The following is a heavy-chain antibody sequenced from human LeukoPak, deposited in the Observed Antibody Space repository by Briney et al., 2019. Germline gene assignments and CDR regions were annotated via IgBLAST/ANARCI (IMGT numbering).Heavy chain of an antibody. CDR3: ARLDYYGSGSYYNSHFDY. CDR2: IYYSGST. CDR1: GGSISSYY. V-gene: IGHV4-59*12. D-gene: IGHD3-10*01. J-gene: IGHJ4*02. Sequence: SETLSLTCTVSGGSISSYYWSWIRQPPGKGLEWIGYIYYSGSTNYNPSLKSRVTISVDTSKNQFSLKLSSVTAADTAVYYCARLDYYGSGSYYNSHFDYWGQGTLVTVSS.